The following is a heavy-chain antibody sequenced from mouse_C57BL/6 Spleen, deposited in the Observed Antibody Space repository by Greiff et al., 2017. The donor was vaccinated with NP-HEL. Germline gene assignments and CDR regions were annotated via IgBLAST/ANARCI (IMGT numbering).Heavy chain of an antibody. J-gene: IGHJ2*01. V-gene: IGHV1-82*01. CDR2: IYPGDGDT. CDR1: GYAFSSSW. CDR3: ARGSTMITTSYFDY. Sequence: QLVESGPELVKPGASVKISCKASGYAFSSSWINWVKQRPGKGLEWIGRIYPGDGDTNYNGKFKGKATLTADKSSSTAYMQLSSLTSEDSAVYFCARGSTMITTSYFDYWGQGTTLTVSS. D-gene: IGHD2-4*01.